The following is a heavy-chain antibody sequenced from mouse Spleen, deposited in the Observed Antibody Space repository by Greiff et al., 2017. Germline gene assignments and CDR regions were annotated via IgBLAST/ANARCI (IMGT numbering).Heavy chain of an antibody. CDR3: ARPSSGYVYYYAMDY. D-gene: IGHD3-2*02. V-gene: IGHV15-2*01. CDR1: DSEVFPIAY. Sequence: QVQLQQSGSELRSPGSSVKLSCKDFDSEVFPIAYMSWVRQKPGHGFEWIGGILPSIGRTIYGEKFEDKATLDADTLSNTAYLELNSLTSEDSAIYYCARPSSGYVYYYAMDYWGQGTSVTVSS. CDR2: ILPSIGRT. J-gene: IGHJ4*01.